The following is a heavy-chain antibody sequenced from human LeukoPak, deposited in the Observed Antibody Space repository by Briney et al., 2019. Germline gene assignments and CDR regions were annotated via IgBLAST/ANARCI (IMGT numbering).Heavy chain of an antibody. CDR1: GFTFSSYG. Sequence: GGSLRLSCAASGFTFSSYGMHWVRQAPGKGLEWVAVISYDGSNKYYADSVKGRFTISRDNSKSTLYLQMNSLRAEDTAVYYCAKMAVAGTMGYYYYGMDVWGQGTTVTVSS. J-gene: IGHJ6*02. D-gene: IGHD6-19*01. CDR3: AKMAVAGTMGYYYYGMDV. V-gene: IGHV3-30*18. CDR2: ISYDGSNK.